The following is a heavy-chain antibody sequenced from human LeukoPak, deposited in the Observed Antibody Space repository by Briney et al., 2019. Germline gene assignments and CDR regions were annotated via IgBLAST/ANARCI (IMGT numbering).Heavy chain of an antibody. CDR2: INHSGST. V-gene: IGHV4-34*01. CDR3: ARTRYYYNSRSYGAPYYFDY. D-gene: IGHD3-10*01. Sequence: PSETLSLTCAVYGGSFSGYYWSWIRQPPGKGLEWIGEINHSGSTNYNPSLKSRVTISVDTSKNQFSLKLSSLTAADTAVYYCARTRYYYNSRSYGAPYYFDYWGQGTLVTVSS. J-gene: IGHJ4*02. CDR1: GGSFSGYY.